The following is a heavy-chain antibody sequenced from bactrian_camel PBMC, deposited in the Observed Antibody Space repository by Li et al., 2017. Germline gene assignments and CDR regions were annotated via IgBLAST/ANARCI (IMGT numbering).Heavy chain of an antibody. CDR1: NYRASTYS. V-gene: IGHV3S9*01. D-gene: IGHD3*01. Sequence: HVQLVESGGGSVRAGGSLRLACVTSNYRASTYSMAWFRQAPGEEREEVASIENDGTTSYTETAKGRFSISRDNAKNTLSLQMNSLESEDTAVYYCAARYGLGAKRGGFNYWGQGTQVTVS. J-gene: IGHJ4*01. CDR3: AARYGLGAKRGGFNY. CDR2: IENDGTT.